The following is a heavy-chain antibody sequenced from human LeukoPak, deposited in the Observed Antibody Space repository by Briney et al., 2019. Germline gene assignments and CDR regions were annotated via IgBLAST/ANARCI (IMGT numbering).Heavy chain of an antibody. CDR1: GFTFSSYA. Sequence: PGGSLRLSCAASGFTFSSYAMSWVRQAPGKGLEWVSAISGSGGSTYYADSVKGRFTISRDNSKNTLYLQMNSLRAEDTAVYYYAKDSIVLMVYAKDYWGQGTLVTVSS. J-gene: IGHJ4*02. CDR2: ISGSGGST. V-gene: IGHV3-23*01. CDR3: AKDSIVLMVYAKDY. D-gene: IGHD2-8*01.